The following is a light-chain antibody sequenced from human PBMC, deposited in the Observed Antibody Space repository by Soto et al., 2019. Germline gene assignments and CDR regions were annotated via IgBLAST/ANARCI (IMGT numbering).Light chain of an antibody. J-gene: IGLJ3*02. V-gene: IGLV2-18*01. Sequence: QSALTQPPSVSGSPGQSITISCTGTSSDVGIFNRVSWYQQPPGTAPKLMIYEVINRPSGVPDRFSGSKSGSTASLTISGLQAEDEADYYCSLYTSTNTWVFGGGTQLTVL. CDR3: SLYTSTNTWV. CDR1: SSDVGIFNR. CDR2: EVI.